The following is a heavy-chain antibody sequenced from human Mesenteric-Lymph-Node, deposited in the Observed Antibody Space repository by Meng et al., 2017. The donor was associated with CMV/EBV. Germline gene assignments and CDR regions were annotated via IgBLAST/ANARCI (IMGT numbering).Heavy chain of an antibody. CDR1: GFTFSSYW. D-gene: IGHD6-13*01. CDR3: ARKIAAGGPAFDC. V-gene: IGHV3-7*01. Sequence: GESLKISCAASGFTFSSYWMSWVRQAPGKGLEWVANINQDGSEKYYVDSVKGRFTISTDNAKNSLYLQMNSLRDEDTAVYYCARKIAAGGPAFDCWGQGALVTVSS. CDR2: INQDGSEK. J-gene: IGHJ4*01.